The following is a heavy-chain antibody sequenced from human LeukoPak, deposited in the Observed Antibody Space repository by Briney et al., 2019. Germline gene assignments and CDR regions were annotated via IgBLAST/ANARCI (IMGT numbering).Heavy chain of an antibody. Sequence: ASVKVSCKASGGTFSSYAISWVRQAPGQGLEWMGRIIPILGIANYAQKLQGRVTMTTDTSTSTAYMELRSLRSDDTAVYYCAREWDSSGWYYEFDYWGQGTLVTVSS. CDR3: AREWDSSGWYYEFDY. J-gene: IGHJ4*02. CDR2: IIPILGIA. D-gene: IGHD6-19*01. CDR1: GGTFSSYA. V-gene: IGHV1-69*04.